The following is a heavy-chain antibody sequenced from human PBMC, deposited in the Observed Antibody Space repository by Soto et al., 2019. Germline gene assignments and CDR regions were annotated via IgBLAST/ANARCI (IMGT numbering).Heavy chain of an antibody. V-gene: IGHV1-24*01. CDR1: GYTLTELS. J-gene: IGHJ6*04. Sequence: ASVKVSCKVSGYTLTELSMHWVRQAPGKGLEWMGVFDAEDGAASYAQNFQGRVTMTVDTSTGTAYMEVTSLRSEDTAVYYCATRDNVRVHIAAPDVWGKGTTVTVSS. CDR2: FDAEDGAA. CDR3: ATRDNVRVHIAAPDV. D-gene: IGHD6-6*01.